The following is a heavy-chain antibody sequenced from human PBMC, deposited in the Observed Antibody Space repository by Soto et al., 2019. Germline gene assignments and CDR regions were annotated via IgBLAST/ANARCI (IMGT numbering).Heavy chain of an antibody. Sequence: QVQLVESGGGVVQPGRSPRLSCAASGFTFSSYAMHWVRQAPGTGLEWVAIISYDGRDKNYPDSVKGRFTISRDNSKNTLYLQMNSLRAEDTAVYYCARSAGGSYPQYDYWGQGTLVTVSS. CDR1: GFTFSSYA. D-gene: IGHD1-26*01. J-gene: IGHJ4*02. CDR3: ARSAGGSYPQYDY. V-gene: IGHV3-30*04. CDR2: ISYDGRDK.